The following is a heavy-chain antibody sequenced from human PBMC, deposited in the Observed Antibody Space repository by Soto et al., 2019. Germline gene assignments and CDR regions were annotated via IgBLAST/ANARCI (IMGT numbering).Heavy chain of an antibody. CDR2: INPNSGGT. D-gene: IGHD3-16*02. Sequence: QVQLVQSGAEVKKPGASVKVSCKASGYTFTGYYMHWVRQAPGQGLEWMGWINPNSGGTNYAQKFQGRVTMTRDTSISTAYMELSRLRSDDTAVYYCARSYDYVWGSYRYGFDYWGQGTLVTVSS. CDR3: ARSYDYVWGSYRYGFDY. J-gene: IGHJ4*02. CDR1: GYTFTGYY. V-gene: IGHV1-2*02.